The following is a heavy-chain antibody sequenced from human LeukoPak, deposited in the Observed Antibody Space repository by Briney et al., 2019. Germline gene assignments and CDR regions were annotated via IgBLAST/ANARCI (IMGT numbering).Heavy chain of an antibody. V-gene: IGHV3-53*01. Sequence: GRTLRLSCAASGFSVSSNYMSWVCQAPGKGLEWVSIIYSGGNTYYADSVKGRFTISRDNSKNTLYLQMDSLRAEDTAVYYCARLTRALGNYWGQGILVTVSS. CDR2: IYSGGNT. CDR1: GFSVSSNY. J-gene: IGHJ4*02. D-gene: IGHD3-9*01. CDR3: ARLTRALGNY.